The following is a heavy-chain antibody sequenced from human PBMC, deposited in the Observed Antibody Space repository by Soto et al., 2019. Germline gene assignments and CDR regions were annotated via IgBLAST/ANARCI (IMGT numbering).Heavy chain of an antibody. V-gene: IGHV3-30*18. D-gene: IGHD6-19*01. J-gene: IGHJ4*02. CDR2: VSHDGRNT. CDR3: AKGGRQWLVTSDFIY. Sequence: VQLVESGGGVVQPGRSLRLSCAASGFTFSDYAMHWVRQAPGKGLEWVAVVSHDGRNTHYADSVKGRFPISRDSFNIRVSLEMTSLRAEDTAVYYCAKGGRQWLVTSDFIYWGQGALGTVSS. CDR1: GFTFSDYA.